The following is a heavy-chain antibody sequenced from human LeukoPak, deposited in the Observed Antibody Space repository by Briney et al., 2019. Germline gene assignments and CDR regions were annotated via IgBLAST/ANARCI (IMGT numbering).Heavy chain of an antibody. Sequence: TGGSLRLSCAASGFNFNIYWIHWVRHAPGKGLVWVSRINPDGTSTSHADSVRGRFTISRDNTKNTLSLHMSSLGVEDTAIYYCVRATAVACDIWGQGALVSVSS. CDR3: VRATAVACDI. CDR1: GFNFNIYW. CDR2: INPDGTST. J-gene: IGHJ4*02. V-gene: IGHV3-74*01. D-gene: IGHD4-23*01.